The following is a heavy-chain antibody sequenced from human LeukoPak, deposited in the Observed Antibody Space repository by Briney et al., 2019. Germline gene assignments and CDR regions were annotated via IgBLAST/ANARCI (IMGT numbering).Heavy chain of an antibody. D-gene: IGHD3-10*01. CDR1: GGSISSYY. J-gene: IGHJ6*03. CDR2: IYTSGST. Sequence: KPSETLSLTCTVSGGSISSYYWSWIRQPPGKGLEWIGYIYTSGSTNYNPSLKSRVTISVDTSKNQFSLKLSSVTAADTAAYYCARRNYGSYYYYMDVWGKGTTVTVSS. CDR3: ARRNYGSYYYYMDV. V-gene: IGHV4-4*09.